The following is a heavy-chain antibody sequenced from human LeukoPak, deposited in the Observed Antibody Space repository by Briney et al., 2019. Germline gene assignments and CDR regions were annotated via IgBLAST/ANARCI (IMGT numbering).Heavy chain of an antibody. Sequence: GRSLRLSCAASGFTFSSYAMHWVRQAPGKGLEWVAVISYDGSNKYYADSVKGRFTISRDNSKNTLYLQMNSLRAGDTAVYYCASGDDYDYYFDYWGQGTLVTVSS. D-gene: IGHD5-12*01. CDR3: ASGDDYDYYFDY. CDR1: GFTFSSYA. V-gene: IGHV3-30*14. J-gene: IGHJ4*02. CDR2: ISYDGSNK.